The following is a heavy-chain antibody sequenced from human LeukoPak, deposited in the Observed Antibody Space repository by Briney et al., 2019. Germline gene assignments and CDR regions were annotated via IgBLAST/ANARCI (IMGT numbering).Heavy chain of an antibody. V-gene: IGHV4-39*01. CDR3: ARTRYYYNSRSYGAPYYFDY. CDR2: IYYSGST. D-gene: IGHD3-10*01. J-gene: IGHJ4*02. CDR1: GGSISSNSYY. Sequence: PSETLSLTCAVSGGSISSNSYYWGWIRQPPGKGLEWIGSIYYSGSTYYNPSLKSRVTISVDTSKNQFSLKLSSVTAADTTVYYCARTRYYYNSRSYGAPYYFDYWGQGTLVTVSS.